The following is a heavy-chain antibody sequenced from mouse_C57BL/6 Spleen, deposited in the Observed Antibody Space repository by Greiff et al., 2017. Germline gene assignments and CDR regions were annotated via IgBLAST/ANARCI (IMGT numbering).Heavy chain of an antibody. J-gene: IGHJ2*01. V-gene: IGHV1-69*01. Sequence: VQLQQPGAELVMPGASVKLSCKASGYTFTSYWMHWVKQRPGQGLEWIGEIDPSDSYTNYNQKFKGKSTLTVDKSSSTAYMQLSSLTSEDSAVYYCALITTVLAFDDWGQGTTLTVSS. CDR3: ALITTVLAFDD. CDR1: GYTFTSYW. D-gene: IGHD1-1*01. CDR2: IDPSDSYT.